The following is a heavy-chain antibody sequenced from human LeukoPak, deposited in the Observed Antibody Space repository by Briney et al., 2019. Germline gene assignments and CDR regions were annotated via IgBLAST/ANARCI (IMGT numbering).Heavy chain of an antibody. CDR2: ISGSGGST. CDR3: AKELSGGTDAFDI. V-gene: IGHV3-23*01. D-gene: IGHD3-16*01. J-gene: IGHJ3*02. CDR1: GFTFSSYS. Sequence: GGSLRLSCAASGFTFSSYSMSWVRQAPGKGLEWVSSISGSGGSTYYADSVKGRFTISRDNSKNTLYMQMNSLRAEDTAVYYCAKELSGGTDAFDIWGQGTMVTVSS.